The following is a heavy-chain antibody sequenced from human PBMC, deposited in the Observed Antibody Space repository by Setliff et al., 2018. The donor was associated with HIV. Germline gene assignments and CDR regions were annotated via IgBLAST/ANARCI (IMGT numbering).Heavy chain of an antibody. V-gene: IGHV3-30*04. CDR3: VRDLTTIVTRKVFDV. CDR2: ISYDGSYK. D-gene: IGHD4-4*01. J-gene: IGHJ3*01. CDR1: GFTFGDYA. Sequence: GGSLRLSCAASGFTFGDYAIHWVRQAPGKGLEWVAVISYDGSYKNYAESVKGRFTISRDNSKNTLYVQMSSLRADDTAIYYCVRDLTTIVTRKVFDVWGQGTMVTVSS.